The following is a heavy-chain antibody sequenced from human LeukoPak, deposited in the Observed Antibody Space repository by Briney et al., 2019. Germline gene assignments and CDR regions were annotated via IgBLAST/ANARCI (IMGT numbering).Heavy chain of an antibody. CDR1: GYTFTSHD. D-gene: IGHD3-9*01. J-gene: IGHJ6*02. V-gene: IGHV1-8*01. CDR2: MKPNSGHT. Sequence: GASVKVSCKASGYTFTSHDVNWVRQATGQGLEWMGWMKPNSGHTGLAQKFQGRVTMTRDTSITTAYMELSSLSSEDTAMYYCARPLPHPTGILTGYETNGYYYGMDVWGQGTTVTVSS. CDR3: ARPLPHPTGILTGYETNGYYYGMDV.